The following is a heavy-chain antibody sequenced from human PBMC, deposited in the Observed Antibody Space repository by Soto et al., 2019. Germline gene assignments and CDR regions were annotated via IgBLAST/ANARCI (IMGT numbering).Heavy chain of an antibody. V-gene: IGHV5-10-1*01. J-gene: IGHJ4*02. D-gene: IGHD6-19*01. CDR1: EYSFTIYW. CDR3: ASFNSVSDY. Sequence: PGEHMKISCKGSEYSFTIYWISWVRQMPGKGLERMGRIDLSDSYTNYSPSFQGHVTISADKSISTAYLQWSSLKASDTAMYYCASFNSVSDYWGQGTLVTVSS. CDR2: IDLSDSYT.